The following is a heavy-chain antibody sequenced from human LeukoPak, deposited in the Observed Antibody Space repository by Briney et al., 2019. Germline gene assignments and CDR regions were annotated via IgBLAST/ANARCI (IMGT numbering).Heavy chain of an antibody. CDR2: ISGSGGST. CDR1: GFTFSSYA. CDR3: AKGCTDYYGSGSYAFDI. Sequence: GGSLRLSCAASGFTFSSYAMSWVRQAPGKGLEWVSAISGSGGSTYYADSVKGRFTISRDNSKNTLYLQMNSLRAEDTAVYYCAKGCTDYYGSGSYAFDIWGQGTMVTVSS. J-gene: IGHJ3*02. D-gene: IGHD3-10*01. V-gene: IGHV3-23*01.